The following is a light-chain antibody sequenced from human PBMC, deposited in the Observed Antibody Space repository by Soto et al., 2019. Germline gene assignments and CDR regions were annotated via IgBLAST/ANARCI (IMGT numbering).Light chain of an antibody. J-gene: IGKJ1*01. CDR2: GAS. V-gene: IGKV1-39*01. CDR1: QNINNY. CDR3: QQYNTYST. Sequence: DIQMTQSPSSLSASMGDRVTITCRASQNINNYLNWYQSKPGTAPKLLIYGASSLQSGVPARLGGSGSGTDFNITISSLQPDDFATYYCQQYNTYSTFGQGTKVDIK.